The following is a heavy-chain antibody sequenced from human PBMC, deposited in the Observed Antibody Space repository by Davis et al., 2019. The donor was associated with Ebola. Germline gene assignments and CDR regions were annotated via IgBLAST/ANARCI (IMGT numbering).Heavy chain of an antibody. CDR3: ASDGVPAALDL. J-gene: IGHJ4*02. V-gene: IGHV3-7*01. Sequence: PGGSLRLSCVVSGVTSRRHWMTWVRQAPGKGLEWLANINQDGNERYYVDSVKGRFTISRDNAENSLYLQMNSLRAEDTAVYYCASDGVPAALDLWGQGTWSPSPQ. CDR2: INQDGNER. CDR1: GVTSRRHW. D-gene: IGHD2-2*01.